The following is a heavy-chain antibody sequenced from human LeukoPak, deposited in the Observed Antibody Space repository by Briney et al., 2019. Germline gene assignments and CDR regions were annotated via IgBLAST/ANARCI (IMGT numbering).Heavy chain of an antibody. CDR2: IRNSGSNI. CDR3: ATVGRVEGSSSSSY. J-gene: IGHJ4*02. V-gene: IGHV3-11*04. D-gene: IGHD6-6*01. CDR1: GFTFSGYC. Sequence: SGGSLRLSCAASGFTFSGYCMSWIRQAPGKGLEWVAYIRNSGSNIYYADSVKGRFTISRDNAKNSLYLQMDSLRAEDTAVYYCATVGRVEGSSSSSYWGQGTLVTVSS.